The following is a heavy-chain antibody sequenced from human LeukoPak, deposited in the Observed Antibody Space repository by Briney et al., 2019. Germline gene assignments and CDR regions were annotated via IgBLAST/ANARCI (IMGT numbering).Heavy chain of an antibody. CDR3: ARARGAMATDDAFDI. V-gene: IGHV4-31*03. CDR2: IYYSGST. CDR1: GGSISSGGYY. D-gene: IGHD5-18*01. Sequence: SETLSLTCTVSGGSISSGGYYWSWIRQHPGKGLEWIVYIYYSGSTYYNPSLKSRVTISVDTSKNQFSLKLSSVTAADTAVYYCARARGAMATDDAFDIWGQGTMVTVSS. J-gene: IGHJ3*02.